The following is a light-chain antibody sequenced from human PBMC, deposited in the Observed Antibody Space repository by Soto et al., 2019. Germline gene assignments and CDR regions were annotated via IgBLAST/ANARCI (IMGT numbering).Light chain of an antibody. V-gene: IGKV1-39*01. CDR1: QTITTY. CDR3: QQYYSYPPIT. CDR2: GAS. Sequence: DIQLTQSPGWLSSWLLWIFTIXCRASQTITTYLSWFQQKPGNAPKLLVYGASSLQSGVPSRFSGSGSGTEFTLTISSLQSEDFATYYCQQYYSYPPITFGQGTRLEIK. J-gene: IGKJ5*01.